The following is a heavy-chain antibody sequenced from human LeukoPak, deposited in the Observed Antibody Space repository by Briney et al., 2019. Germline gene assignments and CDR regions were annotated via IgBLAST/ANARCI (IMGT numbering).Heavy chain of an antibody. CDR3: ARGPYCSGGTCYSQFFDH. J-gene: IGHJ4*02. Sequence: ASVEVSCKASGYTFTNYGITWVRQAPGQGLEWMGWISAYDGNTNYAQNLQGRVTMTTDTSTTTAYMEMRSLRSGDTAVYYCARGPYCSGGTCYSQFFDHWGQGTLVTVSS. V-gene: IGHV1-18*01. D-gene: IGHD2-15*01. CDR2: ISAYDGNT. CDR1: GYTFTNYG.